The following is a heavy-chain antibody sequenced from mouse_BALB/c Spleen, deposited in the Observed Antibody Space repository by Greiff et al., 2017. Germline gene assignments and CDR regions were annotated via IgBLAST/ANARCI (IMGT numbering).Heavy chain of an antibody. J-gene: IGHJ2*01. CDR1: GYSITSDYA. CDR3: ARKEVYRLDY. Sequence: EVQGVESGPGLVKPSQSLSLTCTVTGYSITSDYAWNWIRQFPGNKLEWMGYISYSGSTSYNPSLKSRISITRDTSKNQFFLQLNSVTTEDTATYYCARKEVYRLDYWGQGTTLTVSS. V-gene: IGHV3-2*02. CDR2: ISYSGST.